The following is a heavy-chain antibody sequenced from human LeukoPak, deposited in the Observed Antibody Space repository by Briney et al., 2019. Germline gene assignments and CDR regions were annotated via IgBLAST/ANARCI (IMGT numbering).Heavy chain of an antibody. D-gene: IGHD3-22*01. V-gene: IGHV1-46*01. J-gene: IGHJ4*02. CDR3: ARALYYYDSSGYYGDIDY. Sequence: ASVKVSCKASGYTFTGYYMHWVRQAPGQGLEWMGIINPSGGSTSYAQKFQGRVTMTRDTSTSTVYMELSSLRSEDTAVYYCARALYYYDSSGYYGDIDYWGQGTLVTVSS. CDR2: INPSGGST. CDR1: GYTFTGYY.